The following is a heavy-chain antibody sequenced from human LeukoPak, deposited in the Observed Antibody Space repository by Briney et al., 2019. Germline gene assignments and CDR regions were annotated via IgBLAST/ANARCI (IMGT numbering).Heavy chain of an antibody. Sequence: PSETLSVTCTVSGASISTYYWSWIRQPPGRGLEWIGYIYYSGSTNYNPSLKSRVTISVDTSKNQFYLSLRSLTAADTAVYYCARDFWSGSVGFDAWGQGTLVTVSS. CDR2: IYYSGST. CDR3: ARDFWSGSVGFDA. V-gene: IGHV4-59*01. D-gene: IGHD3-3*01. CDR1: GASISTYY. J-gene: IGHJ5*02.